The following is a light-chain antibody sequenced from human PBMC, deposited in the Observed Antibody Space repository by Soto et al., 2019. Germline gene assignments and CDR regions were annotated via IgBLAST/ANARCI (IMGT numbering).Light chain of an antibody. CDR3: QQYNSYSRA. V-gene: IGKV1-5*01. CDR2: DAS. Sequence: DIQMTQAPSTLSDSERDRVNITCRASQSISSWLAWYQQKPGKAPKLLIYDASSLESGVPSRFSGSGSGTEFTLTISSLQPDDFATYYCQQYNSYSRAFGQGTKVDIK. J-gene: IGKJ1*01. CDR1: QSISSW.